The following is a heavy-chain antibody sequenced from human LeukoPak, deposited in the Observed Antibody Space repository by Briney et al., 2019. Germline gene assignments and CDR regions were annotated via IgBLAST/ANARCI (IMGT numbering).Heavy chain of an antibody. CDR2: IYTSGST. D-gene: IGHD2-2*01. CDR3: ARHDSYCSSTSCYMDV. Sequence: SETLSLTCTVSGGSISSYYWSWIRQPPGKGLEWIGYIYTSGSTNYNPSLKSRVTISVDTSKNQFSLKLSSVTAADTAVYYCARHDSYCSSTSCYMDVWGKGTTVTVSS. CDR1: GGSISSYY. J-gene: IGHJ6*03. V-gene: IGHV4-4*09.